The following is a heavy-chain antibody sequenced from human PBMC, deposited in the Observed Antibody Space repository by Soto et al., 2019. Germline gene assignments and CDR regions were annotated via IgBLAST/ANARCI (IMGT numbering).Heavy chain of an antibody. CDR2: INHVGDT. J-gene: IGHJ3*02. D-gene: IGHD2-2*01. V-gene: IGHV4-34*01. Sequence: QVQLQQWGAGLLKPSETLSLNCAVSGGSISGNFWSWIRQTPGKALDWIAEINHVGDTNYSPSLKTRVTRSVDTSKNQVSRKLNSVTAADTALYYCARGGCGFSYCTITSFHCAFEIWGQGTMVTGSS. CDR3: ARGGCGFSYCTITSFHCAFEI. CDR1: GGSISGNF.